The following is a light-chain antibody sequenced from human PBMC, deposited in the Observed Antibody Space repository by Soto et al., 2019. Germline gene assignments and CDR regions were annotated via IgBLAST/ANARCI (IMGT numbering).Light chain of an antibody. CDR3: SSYTSSSTRV. V-gene: IGLV2-14*01. CDR2: EVS. CDR1: SSDVGGYNY. J-gene: IGLJ3*02. Sequence: QSALTQPASVSGSPGQSSTISCTGTSSDVGGYNYVSWYQQHPGKAPKLMMYEVSNRPSGVSNRFSGSKSGNTASLTISGLQAEDEADYYCSSYTSSSTRVFVGGTKLTVL.